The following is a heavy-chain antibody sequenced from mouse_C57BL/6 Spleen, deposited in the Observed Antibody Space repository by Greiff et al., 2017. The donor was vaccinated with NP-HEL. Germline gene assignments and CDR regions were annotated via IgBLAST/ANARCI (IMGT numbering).Heavy chain of an antibody. CDR3: TTWGTTVVPDY. CDR1: GFNIKDDY. CDR2: IDPENGDT. Sequence: VQLQQSGAELVRPGASVKLSCTASGFNIKDDYMHWVKQRPEQGLEWIGWIDPENGDTEYASQFQGMATITADTSSNTAYLQLSSLTTEDTAVYYCTTWGTTVVPDYWGKGTTLTVSS. D-gene: IGHD1-1*01. V-gene: IGHV14-4*01. J-gene: IGHJ2*01.